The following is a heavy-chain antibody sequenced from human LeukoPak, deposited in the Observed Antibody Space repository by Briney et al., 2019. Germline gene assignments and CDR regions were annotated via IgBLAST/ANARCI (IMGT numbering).Heavy chain of an antibody. J-gene: IGHJ4*02. D-gene: IGHD6-13*01. Sequence: GESLQISCKVSGYTFTNYWIGWVRQMPGKGLEWMGIIYPGDSDTRYSPSFQGQVTISADKSISTAYLQWSSLKASDTAMYYCASLYSSSWFVGYWGQGTLVTVSS. CDR3: ASLYSSSWFVGY. CDR1: GYTFTNYW. V-gene: IGHV5-51*01. CDR2: IYPGDSDT.